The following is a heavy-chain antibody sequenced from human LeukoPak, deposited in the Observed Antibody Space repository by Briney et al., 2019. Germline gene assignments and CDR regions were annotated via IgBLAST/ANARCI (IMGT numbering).Heavy chain of an antibody. CDR2: ISYPGIDK. V-gene: IGHV3-30*03. D-gene: IGHD5-24*01. Sequence: PGGSLRLSCAASGFTFSSYSMNWVRRAPGKGLEWVAVISYPGIDKVYADSVKGRFTISRDISKNTLYLHMSSLTADDTAFYYCARDNSVRDEAWWFNPWGQGTLVTVSS. CDR3: ARDNSVRDEAWWFNP. J-gene: IGHJ5*02. CDR1: GFTFSSYS.